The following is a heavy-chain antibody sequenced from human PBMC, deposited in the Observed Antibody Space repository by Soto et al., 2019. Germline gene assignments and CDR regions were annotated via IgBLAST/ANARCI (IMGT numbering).Heavy chain of an antibody. J-gene: IGHJ4*02. CDR1: GFTFSSYS. Sequence: GGSLRLSCAASGFTFSSYSMTWVRQAPGKGLEWVSSISSSSSYIYYADSVKGRFTISRDNAKNSLYLQMNSLRAEDTAVYYCARDQAVAGSDFDYWGQGTLVTVSS. CDR2: ISSSSSYI. CDR3: ARDQAVAGSDFDY. D-gene: IGHD6-19*01. V-gene: IGHV3-21*01.